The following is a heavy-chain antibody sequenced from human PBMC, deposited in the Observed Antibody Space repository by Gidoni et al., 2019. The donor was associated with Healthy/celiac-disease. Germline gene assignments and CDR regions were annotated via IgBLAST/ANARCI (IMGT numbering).Heavy chain of an antibody. V-gene: IGHV3-33*01. CDR2: IWYDGSNK. D-gene: IGHD2-21*02. CDR1: GCTFRSYG. J-gene: IGHJ3*02. CDR3: ARDPVVVTSLGAFDI. Sequence: QVQLVESGGGVVQPGRSLSLSCAASGCTFRSYGMHWVRQAPGKGLEGVAVIWYDGSNKYYADSVKGRLTISRDNSKNTLYLQMNSLRAEDTAVYYCARDPVVVTSLGAFDIWGQGTMVTVSS.